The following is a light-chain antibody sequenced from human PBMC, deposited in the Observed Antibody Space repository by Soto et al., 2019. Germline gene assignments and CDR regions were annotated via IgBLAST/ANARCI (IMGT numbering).Light chain of an antibody. CDR2: DAS. V-gene: IGKV3-20*01. CDR1: ESVCINS. CDR3: QQYGASPFT. Sequence: ELVLTQSPGTLSLSPGESATLSCKASESVCINSFDWYYQKPGQPPRLLIYDASTRSTCIPDRFSGSVSGTDFVLSINRLEVEDSGMYYCQQYGASPFTFCPGTRVDIK. J-gene: IGKJ3*01.